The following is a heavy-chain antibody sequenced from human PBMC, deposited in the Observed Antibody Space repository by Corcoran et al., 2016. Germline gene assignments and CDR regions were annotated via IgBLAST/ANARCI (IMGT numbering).Heavy chain of an antibody. CDR2: ISYDGSNK. Sequence: QVQLVESGGGVVQPGRSLRLSCAASGFTFITYGMHWVRQAPGKGLEWVTVISYDGSNKYYADSVKGRFTISSDNSTNTLYLQMNSLRVEDTAMYYCAKGGGGQWTGGAFNIWGQGTVVSVSS. V-gene: IGHV3-30*18. D-gene: IGHD3-10*01. J-gene: IGHJ3*02. CDR1: GFTFITYG. CDR3: AKGGGGQWTGGAFNI.